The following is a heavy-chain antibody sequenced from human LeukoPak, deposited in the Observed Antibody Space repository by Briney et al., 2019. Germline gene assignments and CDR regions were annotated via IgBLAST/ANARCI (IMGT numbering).Heavy chain of an antibody. CDR3: ARGFALDF. V-gene: IGHV6-1*01. J-gene: IGHJ3*01. CDR1: GDTVSSSSAA. Sequence: SQTLSLTCDISGDTVSSSSAAWNWIRQSPSRGLEWLGRTYYRSKWYYDYAVSVKSRITISPDTSKNQFSLQLNSVTADDTAVYYCARGFALDFWGQGTVVTVSS. CDR2: TYYRSKWYY.